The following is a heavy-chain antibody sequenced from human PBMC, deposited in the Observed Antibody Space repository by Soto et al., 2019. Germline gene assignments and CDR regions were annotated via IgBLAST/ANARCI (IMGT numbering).Heavy chain of an antibody. CDR2: IYSGGST. CDR3: ARDLGGGGGWFEP. Sequence: EVQLVEPGGGLGQPAGSLRLSCAASGFTVSSDSMSWVRQAPGKGLEWVSVIYSGGSTYYADSVKGRFTISRDNSKNALYLQTNSLRAEDTAVYDCARDLGGGGGWFEPCGKGTLVAV. J-gene: IGHJ5*02. D-gene: IGHD2-15*01. CDR1: GFTVSSDS. V-gene: IGHV3-66*01.